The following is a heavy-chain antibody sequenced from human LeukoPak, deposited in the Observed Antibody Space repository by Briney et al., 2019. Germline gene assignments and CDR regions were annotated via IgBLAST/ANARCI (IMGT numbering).Heavy chain of an antibody. V-gene: IGHV3-7*01. CDR1: GFTSFSGHW. Sequence: GGSLRLSCTVSGFTSFSGHWMNWVRQAPGKGLEWEANIRSDGSEIGYGDSVEGRFIISRDNSKNSLYLQMNSLRAEDTAVYYCATRNNFEYWGQGTLVTVSS. CDR2: IRSDGSEI. J-gene: IGHJ4*02. CDR3: ATRNNFEY.